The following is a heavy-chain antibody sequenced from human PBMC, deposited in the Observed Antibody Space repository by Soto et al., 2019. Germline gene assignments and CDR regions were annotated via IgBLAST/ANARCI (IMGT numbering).Heavy chain of an antibody. V-gene: IGHV4-61*01. CDR3: ERGGAIHLRLCSYP. J-gene: IGHJ5*02. Sequence: SETMSLTCTVSGGSVSSGSYYWSWIRQPPGKGLEWIGYIYYSGSTNYNPSLKSRVTISVDTSKNQFSLKLSSVTAADTAVYYFERGGAIHLRLCSYPWGQATLGTGSS. CDR2: IYYSGST. CDR1: GGSVSSGSYY. D-gene: IGHD2-21*01.